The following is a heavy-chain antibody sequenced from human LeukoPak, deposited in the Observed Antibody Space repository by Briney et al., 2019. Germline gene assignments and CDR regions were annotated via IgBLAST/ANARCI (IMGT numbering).Heavy chain of an antibody. Sequence: PSETLSLTCAVYGGSFSGYYWSWIRQPPGKGLEWIGEINHSGSTNYNPSLKSRVTVSVDTSKNQFSLKLSSVTAADTAVYYCATYYGSGKNWFDPWGQGTLVTVSS. D-gene: IGHD3-10*01. CDR1: GGSFSGYY. J-gene: IGHJ5*02. CDR3: ATYYGSGKNWFDP. CDR2: INHSGST. V-gene: IGHV4-34*01.